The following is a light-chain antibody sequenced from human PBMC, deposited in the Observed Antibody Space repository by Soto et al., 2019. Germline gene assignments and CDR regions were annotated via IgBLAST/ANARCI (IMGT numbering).Light chain of an antibody. Sequence: DIQMTQSPSTLSASVGYTVTVTCRASQSVSGWLAWYQQKPGKAPKLLIYDASDLETGVPSRFSGSGSGTGFTFTISSLQPEDFATYYCQKYESLPLNFGQGTRLEIK. CDR1: QSVSGW. CDR3: QKYESLPLN. CDR2: DAS. V-gene: IGKV1-33*01. J-gene: IGKJ5*01.